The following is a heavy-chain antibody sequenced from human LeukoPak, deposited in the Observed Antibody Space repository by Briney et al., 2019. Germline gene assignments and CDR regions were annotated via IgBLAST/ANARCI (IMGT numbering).Heavy chain of an antibody. CDR3: ATAPSRLRYFDWLLYGGGDY. V-gene: IGHV1-8*01. J-gene: IGHJ4*02. CDR1: GYTFTSYD. CDR2: MNPNSGNT. D-gene: IGHD3-9*01. Sequence: ASVKVSCKASGYTFTSYDINWVRQATGQGLEWMGWMNPNSGNTGYAQKFQGRVTMTRNTSISTAYTELSSLRSEDAAVYYCATAPSRLRYFDWLLYGGGDYWGQGTLVTVSS.